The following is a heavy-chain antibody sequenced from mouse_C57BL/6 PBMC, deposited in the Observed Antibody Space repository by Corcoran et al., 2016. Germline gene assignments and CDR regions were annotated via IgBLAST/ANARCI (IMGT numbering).Heavy chain of an antibody. V-gene: IGHV8-8*01. D-gene: IGHD4-1*01. CDR3: ARIAGNYFDY. CDR1: GISLRTFGMG. J-gene: IGHJ2*01. CDR2: IWWDDDK. Sequence: QVTLKEHGPGLLQPSQTLSLPCSYSGISLRTFGMGVGWIRQPSGKGLEWLAHIWWDDDKYYNPALKSRLTISKDTSKNQVFLKIANVDTADTATYYCARIAGNYFDYWGQGTTLTVSS.